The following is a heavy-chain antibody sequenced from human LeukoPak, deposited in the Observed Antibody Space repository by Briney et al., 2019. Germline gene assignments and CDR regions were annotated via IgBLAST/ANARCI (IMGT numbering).Heavy chain of an antibody. J-gene: IGHJ4*02. CDR2: IFAGGNT. Sequence: GGSLRLSCAASGFTVSSYYMSWVRQAPGKGLECVSVIFAGGNTYYADSVKGRFTISRDNSKNTLYLQMNSLRAEDTAVYYCARDTTYRGGFDYWGQGTLVTVSS. D-gene: IGHD3-10*01. CDR3: ARDTTYRGGFDY. CDR1: GFTVSSYY. V-gene: IGHV3-66*01.